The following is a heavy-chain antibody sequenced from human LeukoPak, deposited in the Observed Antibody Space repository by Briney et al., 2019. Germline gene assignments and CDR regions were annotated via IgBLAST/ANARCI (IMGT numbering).Heavy chain of an antibody. V-gene: IGHV3-66*01. D-gene: IGHD3-16*02. CDR1: GFTVSSNY. Sequence: PGGSLRLSCAASGFTVSSNYMSWVRQAPGKGLEWVSVIYSGGSTYYADSVKGRFTISRDNSKNTPYLQMNSLRAEDTAVYYCASVDYDYVWGSYRYEDYWGQGTLVTVSS. CDR2: IYSGGST. CDR3: ASVDYDYVWGSYRYEDY. J-gene: IGHJ4*02.